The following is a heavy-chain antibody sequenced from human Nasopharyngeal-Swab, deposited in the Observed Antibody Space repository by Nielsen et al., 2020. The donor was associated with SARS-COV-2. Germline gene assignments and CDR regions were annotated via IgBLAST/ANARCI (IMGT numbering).Heavy chain of an antibody. CDR3: ARDTYSNYASYYYYMDV. V-gene: IGHV3-21*01. D-gene: IGHD4-11*01. CDR1: GFTFSSYS. Sequence: GESLKISCAASGFTFSSYSMNWVRQAPGKGLEWVSSISSSSSYIYYADSVKGRFTISRDNAKNSLYLQMNILRAEDTAVYYCARDTYSNYASYYYYMDVWGKGTTVTVSS. J-gene: IGHJ6*03. CDR2: ISSSSSYI.